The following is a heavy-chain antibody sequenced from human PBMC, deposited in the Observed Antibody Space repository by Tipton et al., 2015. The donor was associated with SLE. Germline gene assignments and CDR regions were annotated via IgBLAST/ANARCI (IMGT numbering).Heavy chain of an antibody. V-gene: IGHV4-39*01. CDR1: GGSISSSNYY. D-gene: IGHD6-19*01. CDR2: IYYSGST. J-gene: IGHJ1*01. Sequence: TLSLTCTVSGGSISSSNYYWGWIRQPPGNGLEWIGSIYYSGSTYYNPSLNSRVTISVDTSKNQFSLKLSSMTAADTAVYYCARGLDWSVAGTDYFHHWGQGTLVTVSS. CDR3: ARGLDWSVAGTDYFHH.